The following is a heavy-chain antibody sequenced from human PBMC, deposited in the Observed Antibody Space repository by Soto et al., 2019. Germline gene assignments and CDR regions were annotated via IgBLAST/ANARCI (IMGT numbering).Heavy chain of an antibody. CDR2: ISPKSTFR. CDR3: VRGGGGGLFEH. Sequence: QVQLVESGGGVVQTGRSLRLSCATSGFPFNDYYMTWIRQAPGKGLEWLSHISPKSTFRNYADSVKGRFTISRDNTESSLFLQMNSLGVDDTAVYSCVRGGGGGLFEHWGQGVLVTVSS. D-gene: IGHD2-21*01. CDR1: GFPFNDYY. J-gene: IGHJ4*02. V-gene: IGHV3-11*06.